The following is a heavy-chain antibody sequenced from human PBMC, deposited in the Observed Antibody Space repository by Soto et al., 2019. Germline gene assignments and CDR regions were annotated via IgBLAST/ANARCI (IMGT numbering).Heavy chain of an antibody. Sequence: SETLSLTCTVSGASVSTGAYYWGWVRQRPWRGLEWIGYVYESGYTYYNMSLKSRLTISLDRSNNQFSLGLTSVTAADTAVYYGVRALRHTAMVCPWFDPWSQGXLVTVYS. CDR3: VRALRHTAMVCPWFDP. V-gene: IGHV4-31*03. CDR1: GASVSTGAYY. D-gene: IGHD5-18*01. J-gene: IGHJ5*02. CDR2: VYESGYT.